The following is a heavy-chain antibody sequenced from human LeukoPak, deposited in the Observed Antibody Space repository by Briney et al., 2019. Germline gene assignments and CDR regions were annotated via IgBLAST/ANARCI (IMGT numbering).Heavy chain of an antibody. CDR1: GYTFTSYD. V-gene: IGHV1-8*03. CDR3: ARGRTRGGRFLEWLLSGPYFDY. CDR2: MNPNSGNT. Sequence: GASVKVSCKASGYTFTSYDINWVRQATGQGLEWMGWMNPNSGNTGYAQKFQGRVTITRNTSISTAYMELSSLRSEDTAVYYCARGRTRGGRFLEWLLSGPYFDYWGQGTLVTVSS. J-gene: IGHJ4*02. D-gene: IGHD3-3*01.